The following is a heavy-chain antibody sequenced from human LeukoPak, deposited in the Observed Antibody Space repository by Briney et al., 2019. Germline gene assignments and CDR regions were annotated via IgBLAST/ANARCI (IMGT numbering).Heavy chain of an antibody. CDR3: ARDRLPAAISCWFDP. CDR1: GFTFSSYN. D-gene: IGHD2-2*02. Sequence: GGSLRLSCAASGFTFSSYNMNWVRQAPGQRLEWMGWINAGNGNTKYSQKFQGRVTITRDTSASTAYMELSSLRSEDTAVYYCARDRLPAAISCWFDPWGQGTLVTVSS. V-gene: IGHV1-3*01. J-gene: IGHJ5*02. CDR2: INAGNGNT.